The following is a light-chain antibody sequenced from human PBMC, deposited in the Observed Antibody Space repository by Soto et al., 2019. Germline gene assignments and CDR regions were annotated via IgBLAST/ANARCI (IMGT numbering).Light chain of an antibody. V-gene: IGKV1-5*01. CDR3: QQYNSYSVNS. J-gene: IGKJ2*01. CDR2: DAS. CDR1: QSISGW. Sequence: DIQMTQSPYTLSASVGDRVTITCRASQSISGWMDWYQQKQGKAPKLLIYDASILESGVPSRFSGSGSGTEFSLTISRRQPDDFATYYCQQYNSYSVNSFGQGTKLEIK.